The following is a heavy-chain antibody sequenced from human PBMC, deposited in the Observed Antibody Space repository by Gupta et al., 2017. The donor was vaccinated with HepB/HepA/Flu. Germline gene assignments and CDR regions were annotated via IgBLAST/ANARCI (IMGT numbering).Heavy chain of an antibody. J-gene: IGHJ6*03. CDR1: GYTFTGYY. D-gene: IGHD6-13*01. Sequence: QVQLVQSGAEVKKPGASVKVSCKASGYTFTGYYMHWVRQAPGQGLEWMGWINPNSGGTNYAQKFQGRVTMTRDTSISTAYMELSRLRSDDTAVYYCARDWQQLVRYYYYYMDVWGKGTTVTVSS. CDR2: INPNSGGT. CDR3: ARDWQQLVRYYYYYMDV. V-gene: IGHV1-2*02.